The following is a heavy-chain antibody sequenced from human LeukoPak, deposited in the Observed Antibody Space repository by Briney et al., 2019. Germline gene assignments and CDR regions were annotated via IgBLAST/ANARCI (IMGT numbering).Heavy chain of an antibody. V-gene: IGHV4-61*02. D-gene: IGHD6-25*01. CDR2: INSRGST. CDR3: ARYRLGWFDP. J-gene: IGHJ5*02. CDR1: GGSISSSDYF. Sequence: SETLSLTCTASGGSISSSDYFWSWIQQPAGKGLEWIGRINSRGSTNYNPSLKSRVTLSVDTSKNQFSLKLTSVTVADTAVYYCARYRLGWFDPWGQGTLVTVSS.